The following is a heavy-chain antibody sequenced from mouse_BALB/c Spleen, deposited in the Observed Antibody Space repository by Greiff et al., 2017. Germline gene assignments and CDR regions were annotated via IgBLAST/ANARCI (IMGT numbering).Heavy chain of an antibody. Sequence: EVHLVESGGDLVKPGGSLKLSCAASGFTFSSYGMSWVRQTPDKRLEWVATISSGGSYTYYPDSVKGRFTISRDNAKNTLYLQMSSLKSEDTAMYYCARLPFSDSWYFDVWGAGTTVTVSS. CDR3: ARLPFSDSWYFDV. CDR2: ISSGGSYT. V-gene: IGHV5-6*01. J-gene: IGHJ1*01. CDR1: GFTFSSYG.